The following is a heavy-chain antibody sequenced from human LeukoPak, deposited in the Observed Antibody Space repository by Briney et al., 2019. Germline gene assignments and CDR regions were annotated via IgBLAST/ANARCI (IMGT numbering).Heavy chain of an antibody. CDR2: ISSSSTI. V-gene: IGHV3-48*01. CDR3: ARDHFGGFDY. D-gene: IGHD3-10*01. J-gene: IGHJ4*02. CDR1: GFTFSSYS. Sequence: GGSLRLSCAASGFTFSSYSMNWVRHAPGKGLEWVSYISSSSTIYHADSVKGRFTISRDNAKNSLYLQMNSLRAEDTAVYYCARDHFGGFDYWGQGTLVTVSS.